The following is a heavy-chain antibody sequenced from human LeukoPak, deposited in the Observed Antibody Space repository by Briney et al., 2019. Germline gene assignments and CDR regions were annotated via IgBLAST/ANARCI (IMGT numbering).Heavy chain of an antibody. CDR2: ISYSGST. CDR1: VGSINNYY. J-gene: IGHJ3*02. V-gene: IGHV4-59*08. Sequence: SETLSLTCTVSVGSINNYYWSWIRLPPGKGLEWIGYISYSGSTNYNPSLESRVTISVDTSKNQFSLKLSSVTAADTAVYYCARPQYCGANCYHAFNIWGQGTLVTVSS. D-gene: IGHD2-21*02. CDR3: ARPQYCGANCYHAFNI.